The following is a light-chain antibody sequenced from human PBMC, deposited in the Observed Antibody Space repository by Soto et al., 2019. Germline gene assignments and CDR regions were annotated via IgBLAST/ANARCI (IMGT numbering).Light chain of an antibody. V-gene: IGLV2-23*01. CDR3: CSFGRSTTFYV. CDR2: EGD. Sequence: QSALTQPASVSGSPGQSITISCSGTSSDVGSSNLVSWYQQHPGKAPKLIIFEGDRRPSGVSGRFSGSKSGNTASLTISGLQAEDEADYYCCSFGRSTTFYVFGTGTKLTVL. J-gene: IGLJ1*01. CDR1: SSDVGSSNL.